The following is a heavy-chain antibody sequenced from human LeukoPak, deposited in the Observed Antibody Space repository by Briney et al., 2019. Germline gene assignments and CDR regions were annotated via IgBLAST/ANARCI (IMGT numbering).Heavy chain of an antibody. D-gene: IGHD3-3*01. CDR3: ARGRFLEWLDAFDI. CDR2: INENGGTT. J-gene: IGHJ3*02. Sequence: GGSLRLSCAASGFTFSSYALSWFRQAPGKGLEWVSAINENGGTTFYADSVKGRFTISRDNSKNTLYLQMNSLRVEDTAVYYCARGRFLEWLDAFDIWGQGTMVTVSS. V-gene: IGHV3-23*01. CDR1: GFTFSSYA.